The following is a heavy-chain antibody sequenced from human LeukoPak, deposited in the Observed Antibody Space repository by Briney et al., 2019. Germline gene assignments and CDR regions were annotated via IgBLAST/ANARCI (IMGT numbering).Heavy chain of an antibody. D-gene: IGHD3-16*01. Sequence: GGSLRLSCGASGFTFNSYGVHWVRQAPGKGLEWVAVISDDGRKKYYADSVKGRFTISRDNSKNTLYLQMNSLRAEDTAVYYCAKDSKNYAIDYWGQGTLVTVSS. J-gene: IGHJ4*02. CDR2: ISDDGRKK. V-gene: IGHV3-30*18. CDR1: GFTFNSYG. CDR3: AKDSKNYAIDY.